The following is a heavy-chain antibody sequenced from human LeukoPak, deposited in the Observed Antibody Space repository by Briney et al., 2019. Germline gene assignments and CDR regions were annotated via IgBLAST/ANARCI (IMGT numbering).Heavy chain of an antibody. J-gene: IGHJ4*02. V-gene: IGHV3-11*01. D-gene: IGHD6-6*01. CDR3: ARDYSSSHPPDY. CDR2: ITESGGTE. CDR1: AFTFSEYS. Sequence: GGSLRLSCVGSAFTFSEYSMSWIRQAPGRELEWISSITESGGTEYYADSVKGRFSISRDNAKSALYLQMNSLRAEDTAVYYCARDYSSSHPPDYWGQGTLVTVSS.